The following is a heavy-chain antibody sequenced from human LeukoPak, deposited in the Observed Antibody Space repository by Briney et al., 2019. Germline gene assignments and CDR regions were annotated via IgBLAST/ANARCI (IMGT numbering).Heavy chain of an antibody. V-gene: IGHV4-4*09. CDR2: IYSTTGTT. CDR1: GASPY. Sequence: SETLSLTCTVSGASPYWTWIRQPPGKGLEWIGYIYSTTGTTNSNPSLKSRVTMPLDTSKKHLPLKWSAVPAADTAVYYCARGYGWFDPWGQGILVIVSS. J-gene: IGHJ5*02. D-gene: IGHD3-10*01. CDR3: ARGYGWFDP.